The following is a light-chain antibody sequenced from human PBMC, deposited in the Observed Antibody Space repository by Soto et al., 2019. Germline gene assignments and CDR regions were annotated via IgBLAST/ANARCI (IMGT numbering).Light chain of an antibody. CDR2: GAS. CDR1: QRVTSSY. V-gene: IGKV3-20*01. Sequence: EILLTQSPGTLSLSPGERATLSCRASQRVTSSYLAWYQQKPGQAPRLLIYGASSRATGIPDRFSGSGSGTDFTLTISRLEPEDFAVYYCQHYGSSPTFGPGTKVDIK. J-gene: IGKJ3*01. CDR3: QHYGSSPT.